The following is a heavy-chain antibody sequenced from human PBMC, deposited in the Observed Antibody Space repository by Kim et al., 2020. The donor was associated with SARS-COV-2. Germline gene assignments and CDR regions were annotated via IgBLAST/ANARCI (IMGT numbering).Heavy chain of an antibody. CDR3: ARDEGYYYDSSGPPSAVYYYYCMDV. CDR2: IWYDGSNK. V-gene: IGHV3-33*01. D-gene: IGHD3-22*01. J-gene: IGHJ6*02. Sequence: GGSLRLSCAASGFTFSSYGMHWVRQAPGKGLEWVAVIWYDGSNKYYADSVKGRFTISRDNSKNTLYLQMNSLRAEDTAVYYCARDEGYYYDSSGPPSAVYYYYCMDVWGQGTTVTVSS. CDR1: GFTFSSYG.